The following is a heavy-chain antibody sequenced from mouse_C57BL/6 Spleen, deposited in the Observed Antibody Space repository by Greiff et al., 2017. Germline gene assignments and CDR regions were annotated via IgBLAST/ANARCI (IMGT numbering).Heavy chain of an antibody. V-gene: IGHV1-42*01. CDR2: INPSTGGT. J-gene: IGHJ4*01. CDR3: AKGGGYLDAMDY. D-gene: IGHD1-1*02. CDR1: GYSFTGYY. Sequence: EVQLQQSGPELVKPGASVKISCKASGYSFTGYYMNWVKQSPEKSLEWIGEINPSTGGTTYNQKFKAKATLTVDKSSSTAYMQLKSLTSEDSAVYYCAKGGGYLDAMDYWGQGTSVTVSS.